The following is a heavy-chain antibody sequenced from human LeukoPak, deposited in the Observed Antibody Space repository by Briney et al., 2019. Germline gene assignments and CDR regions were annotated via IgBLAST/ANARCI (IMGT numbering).Heavy chain of an antibody. CDR3: ASVLRSTVTNDY. J-gene: IGHJ4*02. CDR1: GFIFRSYA. Sequence: PGGSLRLSCTASGFIFRSYALSWVRQAPGKGLEWVSATTGSGDKLFYADSVKGRFTISRDNSKNTLYLQMNNLRAEDTAVYYCASVLRSTVTNDYWGQGTLVTVSS. V-gene: IGHV3-23*01. D-gene: IGHD4-17*01. CDR2: TTGSGDKL.